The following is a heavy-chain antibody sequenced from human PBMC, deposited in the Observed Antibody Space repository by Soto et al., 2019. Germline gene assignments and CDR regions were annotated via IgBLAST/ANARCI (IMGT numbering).Heavy chain of an antibody. CDR3: ARTIRFLEWSTTEYYMDV. CDR2: MNPNSGNT. Sequence: AASVKVSCKASGYTFTSYDINWVRQATGQGLEWMGWMNPNSGNTGYAQKFQGRVTMTRNTSISTAYMELSSLRSEDTAVYYCARTIRFLEWSTTEYYMDVWGKGTTVTVSS. D-gene: IGHD3-3*01. V-gene: IGHV1-8*01. J-gene: IGHJ6*03. CDR1: GYTFTSYD.